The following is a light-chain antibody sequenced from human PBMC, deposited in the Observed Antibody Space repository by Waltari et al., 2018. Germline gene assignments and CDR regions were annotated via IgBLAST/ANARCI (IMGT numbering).Light chain of an antibody. CDR2: GAS. CDR3: QHYGGALT. Sequence: EIVLTQSPGTLSLSPGERATLSCRARQTVNSDLLVWYQQKPGQTPRLLIYGASRRASGTPDRFSGGGSGTDFTLTISGLEAEDFAVYYCQHYGGALTFGGGTKVEIK. CDR1: QTVNSDL. J-gene: IGKJ4*01. V-gene: IGKV3-20*01.